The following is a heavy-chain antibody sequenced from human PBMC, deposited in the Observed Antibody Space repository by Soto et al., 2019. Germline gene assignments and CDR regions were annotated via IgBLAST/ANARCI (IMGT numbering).Heavy chain of an antibody. CDR3: AKEELDSGSGSPDYGMDV. D-gene: IGHD3-10*01. V-gene: IGHV3-30*18. J-gene: IGHJ6*02. CDR1: GFTFSSYG. CDR2: ISYDGSNK. Sequence: GGSLRLSCAASGFTFSSYGMHWVRQAPGKGLEWVAVISYDGSNKYYADSVKGRFTISRDNSKNTLYLQMNSLRAEDTAVYYCAKEELDSGSGSPDYGMDVGGQGTRVTVSS.